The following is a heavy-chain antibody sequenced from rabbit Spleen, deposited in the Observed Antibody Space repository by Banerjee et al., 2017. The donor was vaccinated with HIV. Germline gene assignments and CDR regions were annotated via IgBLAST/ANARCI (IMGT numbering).Heavy chain of an antibody. Sequence: QSLEESGGDLVQPGASLTLTCTASGVSFSSDYYLCWVRQAPGKGLEWIACIDSGSSGFTYFASWAKGRFTISKTSSTTVTLQMTSLTAADTATYFCARDSGSSFSSYGMDLWGPGTLVTVS. CDR1: GVSFSSDYY. CDR2: IDSGSSGFT. D-gene: IGHD8-1*01. V-gene: IGHV1S40*01. CDR3: ARDSGSSFSSYGMDL. J-gene: IGHJ6*01.